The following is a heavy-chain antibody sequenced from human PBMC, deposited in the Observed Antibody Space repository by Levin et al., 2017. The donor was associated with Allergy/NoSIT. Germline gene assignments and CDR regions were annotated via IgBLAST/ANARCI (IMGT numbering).Heavy chain of an antibody. Sequence: KTSETLSLTCTVSGGSISSYYWSWIRQPPGKGLEWIGYIYYSGSTNYNPSLKSRVTISVDTSKNQFSLKLSSVTAADTAVYYCARCTTGTTGFDYWGQGTLVTVSS. CDR2: IYYSGST. CDR1: GGSISSYY. V-gene: IGHV4-59*08. D-gene: IGHD1-1*01. J-gene: IGHJ4*02. CDR3: ARCTTGTTGFDY.